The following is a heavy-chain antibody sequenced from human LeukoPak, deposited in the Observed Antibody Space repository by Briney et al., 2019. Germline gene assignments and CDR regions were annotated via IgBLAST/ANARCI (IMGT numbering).Heavy chain of an antibody. Sequence: ASVKVSCKASGYTFTSYDINWVRQATGQGLEWMGWMNPNSGNTGYAQKFQGRVTMTRNASISTAYMELSSLRSEDTAVYYCARGRGGWYLERDGLFDYWGQGTLVTVSS. J-gene: IGHJ4*02. V-gene: IGHV1-8*01. CDR1: GYTFTSYD. D-gene: IGHD6-19*01. CDR3: ARGRGGWYLERDGLFDY. CDR2: MNPNSGNT.